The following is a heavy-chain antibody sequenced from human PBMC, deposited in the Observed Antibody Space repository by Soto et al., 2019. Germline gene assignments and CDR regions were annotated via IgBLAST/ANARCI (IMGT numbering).Heavy chain of an antibody. V-gene: IGHV4-34*01. Sequence: SETLSLTCAVYGGSFSGYYWSWIRQPPGKGLEWIGEINHSGSTNYNPSLKSRVTISVDTPKNQFSLKLSSVTAADTAVYYCARGRPRWFDPWGQGTLVTVSS. CDR2: INHSGST. CDR1: GGSFSGYY. J-gene: IGHJ5*02. CDR3: ARGRPRWFDP.